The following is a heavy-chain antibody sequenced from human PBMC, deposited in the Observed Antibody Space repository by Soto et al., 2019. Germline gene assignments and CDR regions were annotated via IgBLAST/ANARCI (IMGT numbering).Heavy chain of an antibody. J-gene: IGHJ4*02. CDR1: GLTVSNKY. CDR3: ASCHWNGPNDY. Sequence: EVQLEESGGGLVQPGGSLRLSCAASGLTVSNKYMRWVRHAPGKGLEWVSVIYRGGDSYYADSVNGRFTISRVNSKNTLYLQMNSLRDEDTAVYYCASCHWNGPNDYWGQGTLVTVSS. CDR2: IYRGGDS. V-gene: IGHV3-66*01. D-gene: IGHD1-1*01.